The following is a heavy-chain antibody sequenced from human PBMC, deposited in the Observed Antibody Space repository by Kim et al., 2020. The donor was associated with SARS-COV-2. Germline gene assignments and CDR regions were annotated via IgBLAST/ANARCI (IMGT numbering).Heavy chain of an antibody. Sequence: ASVKVSCKTSGYTFTSYGISWVRQAPGQGLEWMGWISAYNGNRDLAQKFHDRVTMTTDTSTSTAYMELRDLRVDDTAVYYCARGPHFTDYWFDPWGQGTLVTVSS. CDR3: ARGPHFTDYWFDP. CDR2: ISAYNGNR. D-gene: IGHD2-21*01. V-gene: IGHV1-18*04. CDR1: GYTFTSYG. J-gene: IGHJ5*02.